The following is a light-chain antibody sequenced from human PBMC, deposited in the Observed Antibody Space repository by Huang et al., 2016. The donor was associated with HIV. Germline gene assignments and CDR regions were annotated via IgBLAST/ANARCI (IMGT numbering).Light chain of an antibody. V-gene: IGKV1-39*01. J-gene: IGKJ4*01. CDR3: QQSYNTPLT. CDR2: SAS. Sequence: DIQMTQSPSSLSASVGDRVTITCRASQSINSYLNWYKQKPGKAPKVLIYSASSLQSGDPARFSGIGSGTDFTLTINSLQPEDFAIYYCQQSYNTPLTFGGGTRLEIK. CDR1: QSINSY.